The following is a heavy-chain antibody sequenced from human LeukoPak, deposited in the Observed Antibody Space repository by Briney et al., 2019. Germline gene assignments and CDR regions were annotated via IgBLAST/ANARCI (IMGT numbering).Heavy chain of an antibody. J-gene: IGHJ4*02. Sequence: GKSLRPSCAASGFTFSDYVIYWVRQAPGKGLEWVAVMSHDGSNEEYADSVKGRFTISRDNSKKTLYLQMNSLRPDDTAMYYCARDFDIMTGYSVFDYWGQGTLVTVSS. CDR3: ARDFDIMTGYSVFDY. D-gene: IGHD3-9*01. CDR1: GFTFSDYV. V-gene: IGHV3-30*04. CDR2: MSHDGSNE.